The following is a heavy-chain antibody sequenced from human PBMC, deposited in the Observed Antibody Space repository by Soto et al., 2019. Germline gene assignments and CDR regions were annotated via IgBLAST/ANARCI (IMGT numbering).Heavy chain of an antibody. CDR3: ARFDWFIDY. Sequence: HPGGSLRLSCAASGFTFRDHSMSWFRQAPGKGLEWVSAISGSGSSTYYADSVKGRFTISRDNSKNMLYLQMNSLRAEDTAVYYCARFDWFIDYWGQGALVTVSS. V-gene: IGHV3-23*01. CDR1: GFTFRDHS. D-gene: IGHD3-9*01. J-gene: IGHJ4*02. CDR2: ISGSGSST.